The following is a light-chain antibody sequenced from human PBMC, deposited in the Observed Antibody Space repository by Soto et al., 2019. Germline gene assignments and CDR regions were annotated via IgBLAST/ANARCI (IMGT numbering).Light chain of an antibody. V-gene: IGLV1-40*01. CDR1: SANIGAAYN. CDR2: GNN. Sequence: QSVLTQPPSVSGAPGQRVTISCTGSSANIGAAYNVNWYQQLPGTAPKLLIYGNNNRPSGVPARFSGYKSGTSASLAIAGLQAEDEGDYYCQSYDSSLTGYVFGTATKVTV. CDR3: QSYDSSLTGYV. J-gene: IGLJ1*01.